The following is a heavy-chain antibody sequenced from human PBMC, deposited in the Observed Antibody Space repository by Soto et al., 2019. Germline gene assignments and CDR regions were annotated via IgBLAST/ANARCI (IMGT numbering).Heavy chain of an antibody. CDR2: IYYSGST. CDR1: VFSISIFGDY. V-gene: IGHV4-31*03. CDR3: AVRSRVDTKPYFDY. J-gene: IGHJ4*02. Sequence: PSDSLSLTCTVSVFSISIFGDYWSWIRHHPGKGLEWIGYIYYSGSTYYNPSLKSRVTISVDTSKNQFSLKLSSVTAADTAVYYCAVRSRVDTKPYFDYWGQGTLVTVSS. D-gene: IGHD5-18*01.